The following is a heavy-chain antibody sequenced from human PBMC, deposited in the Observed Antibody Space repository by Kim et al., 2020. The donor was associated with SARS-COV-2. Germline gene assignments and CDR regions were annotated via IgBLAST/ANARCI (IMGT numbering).Heavy chain of an antibody. Sequence: GGSLRLSCAASGFSFSTSSMSWVRQAPGKGLELVASLRQAGSQRYYVDSVKGQFTISRDNANNSLYLQMNSLTVEDTAVYYCTRCCDLDYWGQGHLVTVSS. CDR2: LRQAGSQR. CDR1: GFSFSTSS. J-gene: IGHJ4*02. CDR3: TRCCDLDY. V-gene: IGHV3-7*03.